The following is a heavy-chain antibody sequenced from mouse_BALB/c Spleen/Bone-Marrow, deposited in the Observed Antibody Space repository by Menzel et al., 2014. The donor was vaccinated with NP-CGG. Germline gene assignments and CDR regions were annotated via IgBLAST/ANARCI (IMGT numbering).Heavy chain of an antibody. V-gene: IGHV7-3*02. CDR1: GFTFTDYY. D-gene: IGHD2-3*01. Sequence: EVKVVESGGGLVQPGGSLRLSCAPSGFTFTDYYMSWVRQPPGKALEWLGFIRNKANGYTTEYSASVKGRFTISRDNSQSILYLQMNTLRAEDSATYYCARGGNDLDYWGQGTTLTVSS. CDR2: IRNKANGYTT. J-gene: IGHJ2*01. CDR3: ARGGNDLDY.